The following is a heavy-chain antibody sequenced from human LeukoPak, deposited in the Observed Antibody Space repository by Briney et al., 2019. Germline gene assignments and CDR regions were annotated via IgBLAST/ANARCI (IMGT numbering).Heavy chain of an antibody. CDR3: AKRGVVIRVILVGFHKEAYYFDS. D-gene: IGHD3-22*01. CDR2: ISDSGGRT. J-gene: IGHJ4*02. CDR1: GITLSNYG. V-gene: IGHV3-23*01. Sequence: GGSLRLSCAVSGITLSNYGMSWVRQAPGKGPEWVAGISDSGGRTNYADSVKGRFTISRDNPKNTLYLQMNSLRAEDTAVYFCAKRGVVIRVILVGFHKEAYYFDSWGQGALITVSS.